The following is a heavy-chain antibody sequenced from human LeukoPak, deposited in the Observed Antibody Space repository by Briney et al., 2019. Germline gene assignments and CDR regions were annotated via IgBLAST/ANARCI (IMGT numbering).Heavy chain of an antibody. D-gene: IGHD3-22*01. CDR3: ARAPLTTGRNYYYMDV. CDR1: GGSISSYY. V-gene: IGHV4-59*01. CDR2: IYYSGST. J-gene: IGHJ6*03. Sequence: PSETLSLTCTVSGGSISSYYWSRIRQPPGKGLEWIGYIYYSGSTNYNPSLKSRVTISVDTSKNQFSLKLSSVTAADTAVYYCARAPLTTGRNYYYMDVWGKGTTVTVSS.